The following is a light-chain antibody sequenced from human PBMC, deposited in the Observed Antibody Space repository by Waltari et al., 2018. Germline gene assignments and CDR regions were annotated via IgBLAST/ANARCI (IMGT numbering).Light chain of an antibody. J-gene: IGLJ3*02. CDR1: TSDVGGYNS. CDR3: SSYAGSNNWV. CDR2: ELS. Sequence: QSALTQPPSASGSPGQSVTISRTGTTSDVGGYNSVTWYQQHPGKAHKLMIYELSKRPSGVPDRFSGSKSGNTASLTVSGLQAEDEADYYCSSYAGSNNWVFGGGTKLTVL. V-gene: IGLV2-8*01.